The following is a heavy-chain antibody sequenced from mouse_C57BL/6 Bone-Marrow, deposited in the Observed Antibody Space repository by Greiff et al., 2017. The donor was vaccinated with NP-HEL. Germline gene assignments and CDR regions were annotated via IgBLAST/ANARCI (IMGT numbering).Heavy chain of an antibody. CDR2: IYPRSGNT. D-gene: IGHD1-1*01. Sequence: QVQLKQSGAELARPGASVKLSCKASGYTFTSYGISWVKQRTGQGLEWIGEIYPRSGNTHYNEKFKGKATLTADKSSSTAYMELRSLTSEDSAVYFCARVGSSRNFDVWGTGTTVTVSS. J-gene: IGHJ1*03. CDR1: GYTFTSYG. V-gene: IGHV1-81*01. CDR3: ARVGSSRNFDV.